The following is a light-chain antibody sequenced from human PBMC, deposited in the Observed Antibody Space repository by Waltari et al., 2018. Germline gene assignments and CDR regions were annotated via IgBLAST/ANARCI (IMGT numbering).Light chain of an antibody. CDR3: QQGSVLPLT. Sequence: DIVLTQSPATLSLSAAERATLSCRASQSVFNYLAWYQQKPGQAPRLLIYDTSKRATGIPARFSGSGSGTDFTLTISNLEAEDFALYFCQQGSVLPLTFGGGTKVDIK. V-gene: IGKV3-11*01. CDR1: QSVFNY. CDR2: DTS. J-gene: IGKJ4*01.